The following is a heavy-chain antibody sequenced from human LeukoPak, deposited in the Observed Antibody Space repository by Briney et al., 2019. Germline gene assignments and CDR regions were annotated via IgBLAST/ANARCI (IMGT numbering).Heavy chain of an antibody. CDR3: ARGTYSYGPFGY. J-gene: IGHJ4*02. CDR2: IYTSGST. V-gene: IGHV4-4*07. D-gene: IGHD5-18*01. Sequence: SETLCLTCTVSGGSMSSYYWSWIRQPAGKGLEWIGRIYTSGSTNYNPSLKSRVTMSVDTSKNQFSLKLSSVTAADTAVYYCARGTYSYGPFGYWGQGTLVTVSS. CDR1: GGSMSSYY.